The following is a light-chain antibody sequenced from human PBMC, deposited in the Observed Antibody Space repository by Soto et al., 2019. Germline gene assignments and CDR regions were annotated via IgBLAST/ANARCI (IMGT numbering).Light chain of an antibody. CDR3: SSYAGINNLGV. V-gene: IGLV2-8*01. CDR2: EVN. CDR1: SSDVGGYKY. J-gene: IGLJ1*01. Sequence: QSALTQPPSASGSPGQSVTISCTGTSSDVGGYKYVSWYQQHPDKAPKLLIFEVNKPPSGVPDRFSGSKSANTASLTVSGLHAEDEADYYCSSYAGINNLGVFGTGTKLTVL.